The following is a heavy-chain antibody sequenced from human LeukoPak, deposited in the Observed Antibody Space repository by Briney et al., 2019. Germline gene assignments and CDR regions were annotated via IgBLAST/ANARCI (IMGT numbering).Heavy chain of an antibody. J-gene: IGHJ3*02. CDR1: GFTFSSYV. Sequence: GGSLRLSCAASGFTFSSYVMSWVRQVPGKGLEWVSSTSASGETTYHAESVRGRFTISRDNSKNTLYLQMNSLRAEDTALYYRAKLRYNGSRDVFDIWGQGTMVTVSS. D-gene: IGHD6-13*01. CDR3: AKLRYNGSRDVFDI. V-gene: IGHV3-23*01. CDR2: TSASGETT.